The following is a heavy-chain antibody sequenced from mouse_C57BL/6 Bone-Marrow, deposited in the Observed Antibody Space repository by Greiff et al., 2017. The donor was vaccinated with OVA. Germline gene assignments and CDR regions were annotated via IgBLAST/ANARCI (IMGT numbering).Heavy chain of an antibody. V-gene: IGHV1-19*01. CDR2: INPYNGGT. CDR3: ARGDGYPLGY. Sequence: VQLQQSGPVLVKPGASVKMSCKASGYTFTDYYMNWVKQSHGKSLEWIGVINPYNGGTSYNQKFKGKATLTVDESSSTAYMELNSLTSEDSAVYYCARGDGYPLGYWGQGTTLTVSS. CDR1: GYTFTDYY. J-gene: IGHJ2*01. D-gene: IGHD2-3*01.